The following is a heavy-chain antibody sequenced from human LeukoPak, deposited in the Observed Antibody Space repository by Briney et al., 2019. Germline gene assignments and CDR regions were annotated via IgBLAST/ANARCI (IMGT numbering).Heavy chain of an antibody. D-gene: IGHD3-22*01. CDR1: GGSISNYY. CDR2: ISYSGGT. Sequence: PSETLSLTCSVSGGSISNYYWTWIRQPPGKGLEWIGYISYSGGTNYNPSLKSRVTMSLDTSKNQFSLKLSSVTAADAAVYYCASLRAEITTGYFQHWGQGTLVTVSS. CDR3: ASLRAEITTGYFQH. J-gene: IGHJ1*01. V-gene: IGHV4-59*01.